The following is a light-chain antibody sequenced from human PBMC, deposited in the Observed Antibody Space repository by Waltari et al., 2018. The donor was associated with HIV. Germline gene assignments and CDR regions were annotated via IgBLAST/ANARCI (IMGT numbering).Light chain of an antibody. CDR3: ESYTRTSVWV. Sequence: QSALTQPASVSGSPGQSITISCTGSSNDVGGYNYVSWYQQHPGKAPILMIYDVSTRPSGVSERFSGSKSGDTASLIISGLQPEDEADDYCESYTRTSVWVFGGGTRLTVL. V-gene: IGLV2-14*03. CDR1: SNDVGGYNY. J-gene: IGLJ3*02. CDR2: DVS.